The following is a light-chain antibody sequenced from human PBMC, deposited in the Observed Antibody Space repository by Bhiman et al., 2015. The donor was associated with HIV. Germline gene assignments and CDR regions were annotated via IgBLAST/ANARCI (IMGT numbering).Light chain of an antibody. Sequence: QSVLTQSPSASGTPGQRVTISCSGSSSNIGSDTVSWYQQLPGTAPKVLIYENNKRPSGIPDRFSGSKSGTSATLGITGLQTGDEADYYCGTWDNSLSAFYVFGTGTKVTVL. V-gene: IGLV1-51*02. CDR2: ENN. CDR1: SSNIGSDT. CDR3: GTWDNSLSAFYV. J-gene: IGLJ1*01.